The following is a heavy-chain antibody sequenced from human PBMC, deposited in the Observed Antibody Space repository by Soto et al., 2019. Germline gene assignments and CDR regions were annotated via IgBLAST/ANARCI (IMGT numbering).Heavy chain of an antibody. CDR1: GYTFTDYF. CDR3: GKTGFCSGGSCSQGWIDP. Sequence: SVKVSCKTSGYTFTDYFIHWVRQAPGQGLEWMGEIIPISGTRKYAQKLRGRVTITADESTRTAYMELSSLSSDDTAVYYCGKTGFCSGGSCSQGWIDPWGQGTLVTVSS. J-gene: IGHJ5*02. V-gene: IGHV1-69*13. CDR2: IIPISGTR. D-gene: IGHD2-15*01.